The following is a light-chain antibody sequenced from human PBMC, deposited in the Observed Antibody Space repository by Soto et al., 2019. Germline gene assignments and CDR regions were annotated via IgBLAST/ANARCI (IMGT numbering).Light chain of an antibody. CDR1: SSDVGGYNY. J-gene: IGLJ1*01. V-gene: IGLV2-11*01. Sequence: QSALTQPRSVSGSPGQSVTISCTGTSSDVGGYNYVSWYQQHPGKAPKLMIYAVNKRPSGVPDRFSGSKSGNTASLTISGLQAEDEADYYRCSYAGSYTFVFGTGTKLTVL. CDR3: CSYAGSYTFV. CDR2: AVN.